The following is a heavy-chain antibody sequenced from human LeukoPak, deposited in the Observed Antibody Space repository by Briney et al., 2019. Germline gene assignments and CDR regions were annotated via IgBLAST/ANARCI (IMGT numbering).Heavy chain of an antibody. CDR1: GGTFSSYA. D-gene: IGHD5-12*01. CDR2: IIPIFGTA. Sequence: GSSVKVSCKASGGTFSSYAISWVRQAPGQGLEWMGGIIPIFGTANYAQKFQGRVTITADESTSTAYMELSSLRSEDTAVYYCARVSPPLYSGYHPPYFDYWGQGTLVTVSS. V-gene: IGHV1-69*01. CDR3: ARVSPPLYSGYHPPYFDY. J-gene: IGHJ4*02.